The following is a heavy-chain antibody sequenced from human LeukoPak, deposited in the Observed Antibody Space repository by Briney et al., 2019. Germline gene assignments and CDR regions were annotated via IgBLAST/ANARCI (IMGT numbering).Heavy chain of an antibody. D-gene: IGHD4-17*01. J-gene: IGHJ6*02. CDR3: AKYGDYDPYYGMDV. CDR2: ISGSGGST. V-gene: IGHV3-23*01. Sequence: PGGSLRLSCAASGFTFSSYAMSWVRQAPGKGLEWVSAISGSGGSTYYADSVKGRFTISRDNSKNTLYLQMNSLGAEDTAVYYCAKYGDYDPYYGMDVWGQGTTVTVSS. CDR1: GFTFSSYA.